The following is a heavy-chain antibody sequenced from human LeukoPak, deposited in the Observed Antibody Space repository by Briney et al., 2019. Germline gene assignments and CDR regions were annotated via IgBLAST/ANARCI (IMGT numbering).Heavy chain of an antibody. V-gene: IGHV1-69*01. CDR3: ARSTVAGNAEYLQH. CDR1: GGTFSSYA. J-gene: IGHJ1*01. D-gene: IGHD6-19*01. CDR2: IIPIFSTA. Sequence: SVKVSCKASGGTFSSYAISWVRQAPGQGLEWMGGIIPIFSTANYAQKFQGRVTITADESTSTAYMELSSLRSEDTAVYYCARSTVAGNAEYLQHWGQGTLVTVSS.